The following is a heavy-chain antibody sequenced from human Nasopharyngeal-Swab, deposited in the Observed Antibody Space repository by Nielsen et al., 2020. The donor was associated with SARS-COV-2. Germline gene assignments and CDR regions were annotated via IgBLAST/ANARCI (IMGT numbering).Heavy chain of an antibody. V-gene: IGHV4-39*02. D-gene: IGHD6-13*01. CDR1: GGSISSSSYY. CDR2: IYYSGST. Sequence: SETLSLTCTVSGGSISSSSYYWGWIRQPPGKGLEWIGSIYYSGSTYYNPSLKSRVTISVDTSKNQFSLKLSSVTAADTAVYYCARDRSSWRYWGQGTLVTVSS. J-gene: IGHJ4*02. CDR3: ARDRSSWRY.